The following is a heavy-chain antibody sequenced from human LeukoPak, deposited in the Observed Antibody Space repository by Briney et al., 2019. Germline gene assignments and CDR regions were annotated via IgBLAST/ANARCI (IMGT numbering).Heavy chain of an antibody. CDR1: GFTISSTY. V-gene: IGHV3-53*01. Sequence: TGGSLRLSCAASGFTISSTYMSWVRQAPGQGLDWVSVIYAGGNTHYADSVKGRYTVSRDNSKNTLYLQMNSLSAEDTAVYYCASSSLLATSSWEGRYYFDYWGQGTLVTVSS. D-gene: IGHD6-13*01. J-gene: IGHJ4*02. CDR2: IYAGGNT. CDR3: ASSSLLATSSWEGRYYFDY.